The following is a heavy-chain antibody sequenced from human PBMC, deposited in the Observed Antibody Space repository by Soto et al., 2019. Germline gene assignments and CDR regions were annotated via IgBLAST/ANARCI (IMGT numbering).Heavy chain of an antibody. V-gene: IGHV4-39*01. CDR1: GGSISSSSYY. Sequence: QLQLQESGPGLVKPSETLSLTCSVSGGSISSSSYYWGWIRQPPGKGLEWIGSIHYSGSAYYDPSLKRRVTISVDTSTNQSSLRLRSVTAADTAVYYCARRLAVVVHSRRGGWFDPWGQGTLVTVSS. J-gene: IGHJ5*02. D-gene: IGHD3-22*01. CDR2: IHYSGSA. CDR3: ARRLAVVVHSRRGGWFDP.